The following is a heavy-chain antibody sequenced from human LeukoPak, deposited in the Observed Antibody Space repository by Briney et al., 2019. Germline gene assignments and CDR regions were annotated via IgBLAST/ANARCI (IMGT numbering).Heavy chain of an antibody. Sequence: SETLSLTCAVYGGSFSGYYWSWIRQPPGKGLEWIGEINHNGSTNYNPSLKSRVTISLDTSKNQFSLKLSSVTAADTAVYYCATGSYTTSSVDWFDPWGQGTLVTVSS. D-gene: IGHD6-6*01. J-gene: IGHJ5*02. CDR1: GGSFSGYY. CDR2: INHNGST. CDR3: ATGSYTTSSVDWFDP. V-gene: IGHV4-34*01.